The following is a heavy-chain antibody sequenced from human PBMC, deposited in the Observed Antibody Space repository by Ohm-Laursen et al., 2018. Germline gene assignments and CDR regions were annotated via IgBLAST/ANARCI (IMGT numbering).Heavy chain of an antibody. CDR3: ARGTGVTWSKYLDI. CDR1: GFNFETSD. J-gene: IGHJ3*02. Sequence: SLRLSCTASGFNFETSDMNWVRQAPGKGLEWVSSISAGSTYMYYADPLKGRSTLSKDNTRNSLYHLWSSLRVDDTAMLYCARGTGVTWSKYLDIWGQGTLVTVSS. D-gene: IGHD7-27*01. CDR2: ISAGSTYM. V-gene: IGHV3-21*01.